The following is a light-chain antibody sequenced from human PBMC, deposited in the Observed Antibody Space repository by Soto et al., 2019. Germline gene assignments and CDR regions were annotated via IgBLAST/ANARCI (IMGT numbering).Light chain of an antibody. CDR2: RNN. CDR3: CSYAGSYTYV. V-gene: IGLV1-44*01. CDR1: SSNIGSNS. J-gene: IGLJ1*01. Sequence: QSVLTQPPSASGTPGQRVTISCSGSSSNIGSNSVNWYRQLPGTAPKLLIYRNNQRPSGVPDRFSGSKSGTSASLAISGLQAEDEADYYCCSYAGSYTYVFGTGTKLTVL.